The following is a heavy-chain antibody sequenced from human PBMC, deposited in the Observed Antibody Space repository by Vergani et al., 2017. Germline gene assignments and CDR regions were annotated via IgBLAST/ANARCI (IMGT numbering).Heavy chain of an antibody. CDR3: ARDGPQPYYYYYMDV. V-gene: IGHV3-74*01. CDR2: INSDGSST. CDR1: GFTFSSYA. D-gene: IGHD2-2*01. Sequence: EVQLLESGGGLVQPGGSLRLSCAASGFTFSSYAMSWVRQAPGKGLVWVSRINSDGSSTSYADSVKGRFTISRDNAKNTLYLQMNSLRAEDTAVYYCARDGPQPYYYYYMDVWGKGTTVTVSS. J-gene: IGHJ6*03.